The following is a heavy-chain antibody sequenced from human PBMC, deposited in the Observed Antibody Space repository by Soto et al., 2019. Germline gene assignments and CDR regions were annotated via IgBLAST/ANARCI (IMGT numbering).Heavy chain of an antibody. CDR1: GGTFSSYT. J-gene: IGHJ6*02. CDR3: AADPDIVATVSYYYGMDV. Sequence: GAPVKVSCKASGGTFSSYTISWVRQAPGQGLEWMGRIIPILGIANYAQKFQERVTITRDMSTSTAYMELSSLRSEDTAVYYCAADPDIVATVSYYYGMDVWGQGTTVTVSS. CDR2: IIPILGIA. V-gene: IGHV1-69*02. D-gene: IGHD5-12*01.